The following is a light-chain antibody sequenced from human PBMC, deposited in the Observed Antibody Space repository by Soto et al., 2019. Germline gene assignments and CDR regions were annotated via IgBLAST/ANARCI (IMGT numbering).Light chain of an antibody. V-gene: IGKV3-20*01. CDR2: GAS. J-gene: IGKJ1*01. CDR1: QSVSSSY. CDR3: QQYGSSRWT. Sequence: EIVLTQSPGTQSLSPGERATLSCRASQSVSSSYLAWYQQKPGQAPRLLIYGASSRATGIPDRFSGSGSGTDFTLTISRLEPEDLAVYYCQQYGSSRWTFGQGTKVDIK.